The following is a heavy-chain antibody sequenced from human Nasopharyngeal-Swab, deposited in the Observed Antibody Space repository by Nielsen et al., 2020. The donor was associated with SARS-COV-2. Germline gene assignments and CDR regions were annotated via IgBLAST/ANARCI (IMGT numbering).Heavy chain of an antibody. Sequence: SETLSLTCTVSGGSISGSYWSWIRQPPGKGLEWLGYIYSSGYSNYNPSLKSRVTLSVDTSKNQFSLKLRYVTAADTAVYYCAKVKGLGASYYDPWGQGTLVTVSS. CDR2: IYSSGYS. J-gene: IGHJ4*02. CDR1: GGSISGSY. CDR3: AKVKGLGASYYDP. D-gene: IGHD1-26*01. V-gene: IGHV4-59*01.